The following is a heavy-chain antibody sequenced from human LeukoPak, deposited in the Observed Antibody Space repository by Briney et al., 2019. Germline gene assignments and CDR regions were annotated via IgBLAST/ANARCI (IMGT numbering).Heavy chain of an antibody. J-gene: IGHJ3*02. CDR2: IYYSGRT. Sequence: PSETLSLTCAVYGGSFSGYYWGWIRQPPGKGLEWIGSIYYSGRTYYNPSLKSRVTISVDTSKNQFSLKLSSVTAADTAVYYCARGPPTSDAFDIWGQGTMVTVSS. CDR3: ARGPPTSDAFDI. V-gene: IGHV4-34*01. CDR1: GGSFSGYY.